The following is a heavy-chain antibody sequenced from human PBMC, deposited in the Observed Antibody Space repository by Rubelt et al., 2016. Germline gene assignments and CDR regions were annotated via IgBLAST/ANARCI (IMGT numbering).Heavy chain of an antibody. D-gene: IGHD2-2*01. V-gene: IGHV3-21*01. CDR2: ISSSSSYI. J-gene: IGHJ6*02. Sequence: QDSGSGLEWVSSISSSSSYIYYADSVKGRFTISRDNAKNSLYLQMNSLRAEDTAVYYCAREGYCSSTSCSDYYGMDVWGQGTTVTVSS. CDR3: AREGYCSSTSCSDYYGMDV.